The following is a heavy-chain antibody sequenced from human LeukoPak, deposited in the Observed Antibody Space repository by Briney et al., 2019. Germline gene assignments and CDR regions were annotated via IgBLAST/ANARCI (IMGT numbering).Heavy chain of an antibody. V-gene: IGHV3-11*01. CDR3: TRGPIQLWLYSGMDV. CDR1: GFTFSDYY. J-gene: IGHJ6*02. CDR2: ISSSGSTI. D-gene: IGHD5-18*01. Sequence: PGGSLRLSCAASGFTFSDYYMSWIRQAPGKGLEWVSYISSSGSTIYYADSVKGRFTISRDNAKNSLYLQMNSLKTEDTAVYYCTRGPIQLWLYSGMDVWGQGTTVIVSS.